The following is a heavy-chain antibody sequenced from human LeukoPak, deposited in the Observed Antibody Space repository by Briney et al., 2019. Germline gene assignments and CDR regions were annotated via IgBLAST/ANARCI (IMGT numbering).Heavy chain of an antibody. CDR2: IIPIFGTA. Sequence: ASVTVSCTASGGTFSSYAISWVRQAPGQGLEWMGWIIPIFGTANYAQKFQGRVTITADKSTSTAYMELSSLRSEDTAVYYCARVMYSGYDRPFDFWGQGTLVTVSS. D-gene: IGHD5-12*01. CDR1: GGTFSSYA. J-gene: IGHJ4*02. V-gene: IGHV1-69*06. CDR3: ARVMYSGYDRPFDF.